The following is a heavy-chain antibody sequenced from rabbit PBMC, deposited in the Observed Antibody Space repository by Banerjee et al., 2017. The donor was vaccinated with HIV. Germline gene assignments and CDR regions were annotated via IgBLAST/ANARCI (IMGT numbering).Heavy chain of an antibody. V-gene: IGHV1S43*01. D-gene: IGHD4-1*01. J-gene: IGHJ6*01. CDR2: IYGGVSGNT. CDR3: ARDLAGVIGWNFGL. Sequence: QEQLEESGGGLVKPGASLTLTCKASGFSFSGGYYMCWVRQAPGKGLEWIGCIYGGVSGNTYYASWAKGRFTISRSTSLNTVDLKMTSLTVADTATYFCARDLAGVIGWNFGLWGQGTLVTVS. CDR1: GFSFSGGYY.